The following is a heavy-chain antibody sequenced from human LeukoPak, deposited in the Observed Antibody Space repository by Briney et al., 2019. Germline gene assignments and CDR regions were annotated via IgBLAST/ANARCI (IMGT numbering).Heavy chain of an antibody. V-gene: IGHV3-23*01. CDR2: ISGSGGST. CDR3: AKDRAYYDFWSSYYTGATGFDY. D-gene: IGHD3-3*01. J-gene: IGHJ4*02. CDR1: GFTFSSYA. Sequence: GASLRLSCAASGFTFSSYAMSWVRQAPGKGLEWVSAISGSGGSTYYADSVKGRFTISRDNSKNTLYLQMNSLRAEDTAVYYCAKDRAYYDFWSSYYTGATGFDYWGQGTLVTVSS.